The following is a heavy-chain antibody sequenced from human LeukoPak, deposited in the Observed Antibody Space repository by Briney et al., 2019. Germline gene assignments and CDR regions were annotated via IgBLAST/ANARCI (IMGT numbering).Heavy chain of an antibody. V-gene: IGHV1-46*01. Sequence: ASVKVSCKASGYTFTSYYMHWVRQAPGQGLEWMGIINPSGGSTSYALKFQGRVTMTRDTSTSTVYMELSSLRSEDTAVYYCATLSHCGGDCYSDNYFDYWGQGTLVTVSS. J-gene: IGHJ4*02. CDR2: INPSGGST. CDR3: ATLSHCGGDCYSDNYFDY. CDR1: GYTFTSYY. D-gene: IGHD2-21*02.